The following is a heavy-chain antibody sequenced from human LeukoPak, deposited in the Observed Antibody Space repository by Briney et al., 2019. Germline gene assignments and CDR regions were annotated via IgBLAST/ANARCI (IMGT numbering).Heavy chain of an antibody. CDR2: IYYSGST. V-gene: IGHV4-59*08. CDR3: ARVGYSGAFDI. Sequence: SETLSPTCTVSGGSISSYYWSWIRQPPGKGLEWIGYIYYSGSTNYNPSLKSRVTISVDTSKNQFSLKLSSVTAADTAVYYCARVGYSGAFDIWGQGTMVTVSS. J-gene: IGHJ3*02. CDR1: GGSISSYY. D-gene: IGHD3-22*01.